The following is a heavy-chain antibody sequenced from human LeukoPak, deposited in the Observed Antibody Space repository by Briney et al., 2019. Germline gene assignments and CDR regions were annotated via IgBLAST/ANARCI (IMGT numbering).Heavy chain of an antibody. Sequence: GESLKISCKGSGYSFTSYWIGWVRQMPGKGLEWMGIIYPGDSDTRYSPSFQGQVTISADRSISTAYLQWSSLKASDTAMYYCASKRGYSTSWYYFDYWGQGTQVTVSS. CDR3: ASKRGYSTSWYYFDY. CDR1: GYSFTSYW. J-gene: IGHJ4*02. CDR2: IYPGDSDT. D-gene: IGHD2-2*01. V-gene: IGHV5-51*01.